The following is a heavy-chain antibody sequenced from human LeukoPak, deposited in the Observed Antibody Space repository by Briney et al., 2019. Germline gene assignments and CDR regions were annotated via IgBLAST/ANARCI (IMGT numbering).Heavy chain of an antibody. J-gene: IGHJ4*02. CDR3: ARHRLVESTFDY. CDR1: GGSTISSSYY. Sequence: SETLSLTCFVSGGSTISSSYYWAWIRQPPGKGLEWIGSIYYTGNTYYNPSLKSRVTISLDTSKNQLSLKLSSVTATDTAVYYCARHRLVESTFDYWGQGTLVTVSS. CDR2: IYYTGNT. D-gene: IGHD1-26*01. V-gene: IGHV4-39*01.